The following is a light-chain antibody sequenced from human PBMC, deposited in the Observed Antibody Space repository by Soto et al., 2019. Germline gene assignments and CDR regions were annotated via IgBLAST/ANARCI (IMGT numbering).Light chain of an antibody. J-gene: IGLJ1*01. CDR1: SSNIGSNP. V-gene: IGLV1-44*01. CDR2: GRN. Sequence: QSVLTQPPSTSGTPGQRVTISCSGSSSNIGSNPVNWYQQLPRTAPKLLIYGRNQRPSGVPDRFSGSKSGTSASLVISGLQSEDEAVYYCAAWDDSLHGHVFGTGTKLTVL. CDR3: AAWDDSLHGHV.